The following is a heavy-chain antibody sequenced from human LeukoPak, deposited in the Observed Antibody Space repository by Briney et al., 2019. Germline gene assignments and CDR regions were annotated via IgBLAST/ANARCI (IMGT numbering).Heavy chain of an antibody. V-gene: IGHV3-21*01. CDR2: ISSSSSYI. D-gene: IGHD2-2*01. CDR1: GFTFSSYS. J-gene: IGHJ6*03. Sequence: PGGSLRLSCAASGFTFSSYSMNWVRQAPGKGLEWVSSISSSSSYIYYADSVKGRFTISRDNAKNSLYLQMNSLRAEDTAVYYCARVPAAHYYYYYMDVWGEGTTVTVSS. CDR3: ARVPAAHYYYYYMDV.